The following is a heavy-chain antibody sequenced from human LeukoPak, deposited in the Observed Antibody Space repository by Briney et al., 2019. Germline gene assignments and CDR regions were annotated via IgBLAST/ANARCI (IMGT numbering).Heavy chain of an antibody. D-gene: IGHD2-2*01. J-gene: IGHJ3*02. CDR3: AREGYCSSTSCYGGAFDI. CDR1: GFTVSSNY. V-gene: IGHV3-53*01. Sequence: PGGSLRLSRAASGFTVSSNYMSWVRQAPGKGLEGVSVIYSGGSTYYADSVKGRFTISRDNSKNTLYLQMNSLRAEDTAVYYCAREGYCSSTSCYGGAFDIWGQGTMVTVSS. CDR2: IYSGGST.